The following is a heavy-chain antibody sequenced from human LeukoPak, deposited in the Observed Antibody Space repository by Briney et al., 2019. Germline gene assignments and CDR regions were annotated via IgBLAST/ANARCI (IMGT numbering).Heavy chain of an antibody. D-gene: IGHD5-24*01. V-gene: IGHV3-7*01. CDR3: ARDQKGDGYNYAYYYYYMDV. J-gene: IGHJ6*03. CDR2: IKQDGSEK. Sequence: GGSLRLSCAASGFSFSSYGMSWVRQAPGKGLEWVANIKQDGSEKYYVDSVKGRFTISRDNAKNSLYLQMNSLRAEDTAVYYCARDQKGDGYNYAYYYYYMDVWGKGTTVTVSS. CDR1: GFSFSSYG.